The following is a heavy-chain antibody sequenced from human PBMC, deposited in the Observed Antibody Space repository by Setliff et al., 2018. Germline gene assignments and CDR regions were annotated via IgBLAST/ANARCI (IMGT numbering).Heavy chain of an antibody. J-gene: IGHJ4*02. CDR2: ISTYNGKT. D-gene: IGHD6-19*01. Sequence: GASVKVSCKAFGYTFAKYGFSWVRQAPGQGLEWMGWISTYNGKTNYAQKFQGRVTVTADESTSTAYMELSSLRSEDTAVYYCARGSVEYSRGWYYFDYWAQGTLVTVSS. CDR1: GYTFAKYG. CDR3: ARGSVEYSRGWYYFDY. V-gene: IGHV1-18*01.